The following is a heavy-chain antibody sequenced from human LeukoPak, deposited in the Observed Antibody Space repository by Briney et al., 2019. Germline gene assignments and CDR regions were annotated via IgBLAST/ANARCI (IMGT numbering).Heavy chain of an antibody. CDR1: GGSISSYY. J-gene: IGHJ3*02. Sequence: SETLSLTCTVSGGSISSYYWSWIRQPAGKGLEWIGRIYTSGSTNYNPSLKSRVTMSVDTSKNQFSPKLSSVTAADTAVYYCARGLVVPAATDAFDIWGQGTMVTVSS. CDR3: ARGLVVPAATDAFDI. D-gene: IGHD2-2*01. V-gene: IGHV4-4*07. CDR2: IYTSGST.